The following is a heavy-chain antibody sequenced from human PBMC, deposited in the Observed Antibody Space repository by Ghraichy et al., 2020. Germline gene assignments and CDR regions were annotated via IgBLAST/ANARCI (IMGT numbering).Heavy chain of an antibody. Sequence: SETLSLTCTFSTGSISSYYLTWLRQSPGKGLEWIGNIHYTGKSNYHPALKSRVTMSIDTSRNQFSLWLQSVTAADTAMYYCAGDVGYDFWTGRNWFDPWGQGTLVTVSS. CDR2: IHYTGKS. CDR1: TGSISSYY. CDR3: AGDVGYDFWTGRNWFDP. V-gene: IGHV4-59*13. D-gene: IGHD3-3*01. J-gene: IGHJ5*02.